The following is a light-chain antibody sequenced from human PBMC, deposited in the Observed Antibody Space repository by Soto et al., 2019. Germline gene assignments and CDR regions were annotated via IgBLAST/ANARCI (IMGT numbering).Light chain of an antibody. V-gene: IGKV3-20*01. CDR3: QQYGSSPPIT. CDR1: QSVYRS. CDR2: GAS. J-gene: IGKJ5*01. Sequence: EIVLTQSPGTLSLSPGERATLSCRSSQSVYRSLAWYQQKPGQAPRLLIYGASTRATGIPARFSGSGSGTDFTLTISRLEPEDFAVYYCQQYGSSPPITFGQGTRLEIK.